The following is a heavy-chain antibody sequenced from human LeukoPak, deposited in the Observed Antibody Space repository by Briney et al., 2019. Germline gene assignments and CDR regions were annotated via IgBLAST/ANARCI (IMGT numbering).Heavy chain of an antibody. D-gene: IGHD5-24*01. V-gene: IGHV4-59*01. CDR3: AAFRDGFNWHLDN. J-gene: IGHJ4*02. Sequence: SETLSLTCTVSSGSITGYYWNWIRQPPGKGLEWIGYIYHTGSTKYNHSLKSRVIISVDTSKNQFSLKLNSVTAADTAVYYCAAFRDGFNWHLDNWGQGTLVTVSS. CDR1: SGSITGYY. CDR2: IYHTGST.